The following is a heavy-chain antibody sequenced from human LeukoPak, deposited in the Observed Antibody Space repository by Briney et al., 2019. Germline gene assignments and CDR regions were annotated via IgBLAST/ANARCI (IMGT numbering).Heavy chain of an antibody. Sequence: GGSLRLSCAASGNYWMHWVRQAPGKGLVWVSHANSDGSWTSHADSVKGRFTISKDNAKNTVYLQMNNLRTEDTAVYYCVSFYETNWGRGTLVTVSS. CDR3: VSFYETN. V-gene: IGHV3-74*01. J-gene: IGHJ4*02. D-gene: IGHD2-2*01. CDR2: ANSDGSWT. CDR1: GNYW.